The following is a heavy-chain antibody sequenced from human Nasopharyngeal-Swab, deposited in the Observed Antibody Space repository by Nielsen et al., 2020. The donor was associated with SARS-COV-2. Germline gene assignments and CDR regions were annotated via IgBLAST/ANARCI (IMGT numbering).Heavy chain of an antibody. V-gene: IGHV3-33*01. J-gene: IGHJ6*02. CDR3: ARMGTYYYDLLYGMDV. CDR2: IWYDGSNK. D-gene: IGHD3-22*01. CDR1: GFTFSSYG. Sequence: GASLKISCAASGFTFSSYGMHWVRQAPGKGLEWVAVIWYDGSNKYYADSVKGRFTISRDNSKNTLYLQMNSLRAEDTAVYYCARMGTYYYDLLYGMDVWGQGTTVTVS.